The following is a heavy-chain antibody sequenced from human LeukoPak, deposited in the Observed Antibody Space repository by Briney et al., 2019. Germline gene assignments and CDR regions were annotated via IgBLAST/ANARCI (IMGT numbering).Heavy chain of an antibody. J-gene: IGHJ5*02. CDR3: VQSYLRDTVILS. V-gene: IGHV3-23*01. D-gene: IGHD3-16*02. Sequence: PGGSLRLSCAASGFPFYSYAMGWVRQAPGKELEWVSTITGSGGFTYYSDSVRGRFTISRDNSANTLYLQMNSLGADDTAVYYCVQSYLRDTVILSWGQGVRVTVSS. CDR1: GFPFYSYA. CDR2: ITGSGGFT.